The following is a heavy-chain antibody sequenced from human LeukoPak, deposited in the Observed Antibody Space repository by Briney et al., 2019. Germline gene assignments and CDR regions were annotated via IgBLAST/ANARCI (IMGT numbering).Heavy chain of an antibody. V-gene: IGHV3-23*01. Sequence: PGGSLRLSCAASGFTFNRNAISWVRPAPGRGLGWVSTIGGSGDKTFYADSVKGRFTISRDNSKNMVHLQMNSLTGEDTALYYCVRRGDASSGWGDHDFWGQGALVTVSS. D-gene: IGHD6-19*01. J-gene: IGHJ4*02. CDR2: IGGSGDKT. CDR1: GFTFNRNA. CDR3: VRRGDASSGWGDHDF.